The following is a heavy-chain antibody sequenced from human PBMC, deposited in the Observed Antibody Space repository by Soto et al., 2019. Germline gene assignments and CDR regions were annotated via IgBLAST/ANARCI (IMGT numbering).Heavy chain of an antibody. CDR1: GYTFTSYG. CDR3: ERGPIAVAGTAAAPDDY. CDR2: ISAYNGNT. V-gene: IGHV1-18*01. J-gene: IGHJ4*02. D-gene: IGHD6-19*01. Sequence: ASVKVSCKASGYTFTSYGISWVRQAPGQGLEWMGWISAYNGNTNYAQKLQGRVTMTTDTSTSTAYMELRSLRSDDTAVYYCERGPIAVAGTAAAPDDYWGQGTLVTVSS.